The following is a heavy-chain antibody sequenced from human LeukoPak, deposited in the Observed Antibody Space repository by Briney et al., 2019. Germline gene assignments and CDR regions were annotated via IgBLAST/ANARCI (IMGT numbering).Heavy chain of an antibody. D-gene: IGHD3-3*01. CDR3: AREPLWSGHNNWFDP. V-gene: IGHV4-31*03. J-gene: IGHJ5*02. CDR1: GGSISSGGYY. Sequence: PSETLSLTCTVSGGSISSGGYYWSWIRQHPGKGLEWIGYIYYSGSTYYNPSLKSRVTISVDTSKNQFSLKLSSVTAADTAVYYCAREPLWSGHNNWFDPWGQGTLVTVSS. CDR2: IYYSGST.